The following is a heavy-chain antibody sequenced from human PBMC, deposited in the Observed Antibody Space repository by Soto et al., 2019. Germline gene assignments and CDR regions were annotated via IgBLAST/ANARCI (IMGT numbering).Heavy chain of an antibody. CDR3: AKDLVRAGWYEGGIDY. CDR2: ISYDGSNK. V-gene: IGHV3-30*18. Sequence: GGSLRLSCAASGFTFSSYGMHWVRQAPGKGLEWVAVISYDGSNKYYADSVKGRFTISRDNSKNTLYLQMNSLRAEDTAVYYCAKDLVRAGWYEGGIDYWGQGTLVTVSS. CDR1: GFTFSSYG. D-gene: IGHD6-19*01. J-gene: IGHJ4*02.